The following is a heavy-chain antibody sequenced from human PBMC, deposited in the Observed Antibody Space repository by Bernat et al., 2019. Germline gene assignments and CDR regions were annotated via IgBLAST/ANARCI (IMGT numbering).Heavy chain of an antibody. CDR2: ISYDGSNK. CDR1: GFTFSSYG. V-gene: IGHV3-30*18. CDR3: AKEVGYCSGGSCYYYYGMDV. D-gene: IGHD2-15*01. J-gene: IGHJ6*02. Sequence: QVQLVESGGGVVQPGRSLRLSCAASGFTFSSYGMHWVRQAPGKGLEWVAVISYDGSNKDYADSVKGRFTISRNNSKNTLYLQMNRLRAEDTAVYYCAKEVGYCSGGSCYYYYGMDVWGQGTTVTVSS.